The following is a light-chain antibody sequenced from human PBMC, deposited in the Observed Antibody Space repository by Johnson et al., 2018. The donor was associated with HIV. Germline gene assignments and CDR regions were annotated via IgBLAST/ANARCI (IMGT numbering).Light chain of an antibody. Sequence: QSVLTQPPSVYAAPGQKVTISCSGSSSNIGNNYVSWYQQLPGTAPKLLIYDNNKRPSGIPDRFSGSKSGPSATLGITGLQTGDEADYYCATWDNSLSAYVFGTGTKVTVL. CDR2: DNN. CDR1: SSNIGNNY. V-gene: IGLV1-51*01. J-gene: IGLJ1*01. CDR3: ATWDNSLSAYV.